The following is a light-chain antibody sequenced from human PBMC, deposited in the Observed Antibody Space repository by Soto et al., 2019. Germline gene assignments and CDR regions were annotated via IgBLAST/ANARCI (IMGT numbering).Light chain of an antibody. CDR2: GAS. CDR1: QSVGSS. CDR3: QQYTNWPYT. V-gene: IGKV3-15*01. Sequence: EIVMTQSPATLSVSPGERASLSCRASQSVGSSLAWYQQTARQAPRLLIYGASTRATGIPARFSGSGSGTEFTLTISSLQSEDFAVYSCQQYTNWPYTFGQGTKLEIK. J-gene: IGKJ2*01.